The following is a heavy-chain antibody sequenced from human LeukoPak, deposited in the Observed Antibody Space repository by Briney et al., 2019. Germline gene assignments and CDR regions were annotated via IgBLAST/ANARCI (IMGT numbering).Heavy chain of an antibody. Sequence: PGGSLRLSGAPSGFTFSRHGMHWVHQAPGKGLEWVAIISNDGSRKYYAHSVEGRFTISRDNSKNTLYLQMDSLRAEDTAVYYCARDRAWNYFDYWGQGTLVTVSS. CDR3: ARDRAWNYFDY. CDR2: ISNDGSRK. D-gene: IGHD1-1*01. J-gene: IGHJ4*02. CDR1: GFTFSRHG. V-gene: IGHV3-30*03.